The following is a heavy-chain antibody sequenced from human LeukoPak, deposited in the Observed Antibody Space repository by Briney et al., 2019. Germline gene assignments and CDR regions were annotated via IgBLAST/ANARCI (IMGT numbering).Heavy chain of an antibody. Sequence: GGSLRLSCAASGFTVSSNYMSWVRQAPGKGLEWVSVIYSGGSTYYADSVKGRFTISRDNSKNTLYLQMNSLRAEDTAVYYCARGDEKWSGNGELDYWGQGTLVTVSS. D-gene: IGHD2-8*01. CDR1: GFTVSSNY. V-gene: IGHV3-53*01. CDR2: IYSGGST. CDR3: ARGDEKWSGNGELDY. J-gene: IGHJ4*02.